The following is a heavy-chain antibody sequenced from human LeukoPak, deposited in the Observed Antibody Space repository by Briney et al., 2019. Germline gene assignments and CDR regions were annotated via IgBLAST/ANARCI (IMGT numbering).Heavy chain of an antibody. J-gene: IGHJ4*02. CDR3: AKDRISRAGAFDY. CDR2: ISGSGGST. D-gene: IGHD6-19*01. Sequence: PGGSLRLSCAASGFTFSGSALHWVRQAPGKGLEWVSAISGSGGSTYYADSVKGRFTISRDNSKNTLYLQMNSLRAEDTAVYYCAKDRISRAGAFDYWGQGTLVTVSS. CDR1: GFTFSGSA. V-gene: IGHV3-23*01.